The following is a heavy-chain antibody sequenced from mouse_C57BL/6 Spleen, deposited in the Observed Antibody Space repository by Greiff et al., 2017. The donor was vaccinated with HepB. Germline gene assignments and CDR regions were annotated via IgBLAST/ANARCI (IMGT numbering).Heavy chain of an antibody. Sequence: EVQLQQSGAELVKPGASVKLSCTASGFNIKDYYMHWVKQRTEQGLEWIGRIDPEDGETKYAPKFQGKATITADTSSNTAYLQLSSLTSEDTAVYYCARKYYGSSGFAYWGQGTLVTVSA. V-gene: IGHV14-2*01. D-gene: IGHD1-1*01. CDR3: ARKYYGSSGFAY. CDR2: IDPEDGET. CDR1: GFNIKDYY. J-gene: IGHJ3*01.